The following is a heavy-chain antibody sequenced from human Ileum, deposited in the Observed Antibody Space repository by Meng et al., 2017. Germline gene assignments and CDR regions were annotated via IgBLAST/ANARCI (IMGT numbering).Heavy chain of an antibody. CDR1: GYSFTSYW. CDR3: ARIDYGDYSDSAFDI. Sequence: KVSCKGSGYSFTSYWIGWVRQMPGKGLEWMGIIYPGDSDTRYSPSFQGQVTISADKSISTAYLQWSSLKASDTAMYYCARIDYGDYSDSAFDIWGQGTMVTVSS. V-gene: IGHV5-51*01. D-gene: IGHD4-17*01. CDR2: IYPGDSDT. J-gene: IGHJ3*02.